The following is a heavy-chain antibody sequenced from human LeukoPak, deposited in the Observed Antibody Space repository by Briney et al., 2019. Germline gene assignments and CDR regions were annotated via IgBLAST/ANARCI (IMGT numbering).Heavy chain of an antibody. D-gene: IGHD1-26*01. CDR3: ARVGGSYSPPYFDY. CDR2: INPNSGGT. CDR1: GYTFTGYY. J-gene: IGHJ4*02. V-gene: IGHV1-2*02. Sequence: ASVKVSCKASGYTFTGYYMHWVRQAPGQGLEWMGWINPNSGGTNYAQKFQGRVTMTRDTSISTAYMELSRLRSDDTAVYYCARVGGSYSPPYFDYWGQGTLVTVSS.